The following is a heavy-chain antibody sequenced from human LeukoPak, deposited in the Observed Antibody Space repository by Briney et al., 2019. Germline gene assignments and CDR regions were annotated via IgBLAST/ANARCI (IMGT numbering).Heavy chain of an antibody. D-gene: IGHD3-9*01. Sequence: SETLSLTCTVSGGSISSSSYYWGWIRQPPGKGLEWIGSIYYSGSTYYNPSLKSRVTISADTSKNQFSLKLSSVTAADTAVYYCARLALGPLRYFDWAETRPRSPYNWFDPWGQGTLVTVSS. CDR2: IYYSGST. CDR3: ARLALGPLRYFDWAETRPRSPYNWFDP. CDR1: GGSISSSSYY. V-gene: IGHV4-39*01. J-gene: IGHJ5*02.